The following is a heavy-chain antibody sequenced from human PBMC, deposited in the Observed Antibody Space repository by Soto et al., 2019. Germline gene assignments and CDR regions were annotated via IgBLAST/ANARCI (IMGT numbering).Heavy chain of an antibody. Sequence: EVQLLESGGGLVRPGGSLRLSCAASGFTFSSYAMNWVRQAPGKGLGWVSAISGTGYNTYYADSLKGRFNISRDNSKNTLSLEIKSPRAEESAIYYWRRYRQFSHTRGGMDVWGQGTTVTVSS. V-gene: IGHV3-23*01. D-gene: IGHD5-12*01. J-gene: IGHJ6*02. CDR3: RRYRQFSHTRGGMDV. CDR1: GFTFSSYA. CDR2: ISGTGYNT.